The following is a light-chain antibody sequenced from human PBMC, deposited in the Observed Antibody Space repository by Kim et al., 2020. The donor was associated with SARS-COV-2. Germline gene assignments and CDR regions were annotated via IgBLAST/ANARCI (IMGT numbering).Light chain of an antibody. CDR2: GAS. J-gene: IGKJ4*01. Sequence: PGESATLSCRASRSISFDYLAWYQQKPGQAPRLLIYGASSRATGIPDRVSGSGSGTDFTLTISRLEPEDFAVYYCHQYGSSPLTFGGGTKVDIK. CDR1: RSISFDY. V-gene: IGKV3-20*01. CDR3: HQYGSSPLT.